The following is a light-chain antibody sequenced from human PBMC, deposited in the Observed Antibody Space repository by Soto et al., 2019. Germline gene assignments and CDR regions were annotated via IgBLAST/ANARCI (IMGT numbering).Light chain of an antibody. J-gene: IGKJ1*01. CDR3: QYYNDYCWT. CDR2: ETS. V-gene: IGKV1-5*03. Sequence: DIQLTQSPSTLSASVGDRVTITCRASQTISSWLAWYQQKPGKAPNLLIYETSNLESGVPSRFSGSGSGTELTLNISSLQPDEFATYYCQYYNDYCWTFGQGTKVEIK. CDR1: QTISSW.